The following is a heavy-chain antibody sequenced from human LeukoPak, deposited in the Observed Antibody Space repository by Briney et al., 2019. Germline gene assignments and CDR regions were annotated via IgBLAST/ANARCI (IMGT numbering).Heavy chain of an antibody. Sequence: GGSLRLSCAASGFTFSNAWMNWVRQAPGKGLEWVGRIKSKTDGGTTDYAVPVKGRFTISRDDSKNTLYLQMNSLKTEDTAVYYCSTITYSYDNSGYSYWGQGTLVTVSS. J-gene: IGHJ4*02. D-gene: IGHD3-22*01. V-gene: IGHV3-15*01. CDR1: GFTFSNAW. CDR3: STITYSYDNSGYSY. CDR2: IKSKTDGGTT.